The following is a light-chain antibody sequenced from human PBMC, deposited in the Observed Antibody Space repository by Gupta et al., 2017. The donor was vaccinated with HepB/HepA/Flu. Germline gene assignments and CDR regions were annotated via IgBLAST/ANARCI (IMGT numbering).Light chain of an antibody. J-gene: IGKJ5*01. Sequence: RSRYFAWYQQRPGQAPRLLIDGASTRATDIPDRFIGSGSGIDFTLTINRLEPEDFAVYYCHQCDSSHITFGQGTRLE. CDR2: GAS. CDR1: RSRY. CDR3: HQCDSSHIT. V-gene: IGKV3-20*01.